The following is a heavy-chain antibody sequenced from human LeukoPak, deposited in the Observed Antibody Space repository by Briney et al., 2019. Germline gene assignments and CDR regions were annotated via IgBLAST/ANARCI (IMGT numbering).Heavy chain of an antibody. J-gene: IGHJ6*03. CDR2: IWYDGSNK. V-gene: IGHV3-33*06. D-gene: IGHD5-12*01. CDR3: AKDGYSGYDPFYYYNYMDV. Sequence: GRSLRLSCAASGFTFSSYGMHWVRQAPGKGLEGVAVIWYDGSNKYYADSVKDRFTHPKDNSKNTLYLQMNSLRAEDTAVYYCAKDGYSGYDPFYYYNYMDVWGKGTTVTDCS. CDR1: GFTFSSYG.